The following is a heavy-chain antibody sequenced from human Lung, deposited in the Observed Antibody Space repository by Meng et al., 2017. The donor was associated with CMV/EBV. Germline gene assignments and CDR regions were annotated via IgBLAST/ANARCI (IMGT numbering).Heavy chain of an antibody. Sequence: ASVXVSCKTSGYSFTSFGITWVRQAPGRGLEWMGWISVDNGDTNYAEDFQDRVTMTTDIYRNTAYMELWSLRFDDTAFYYCVRGGRDYRFDYWGQGTLVTSPQ. D-gene: IGHD4/OR15-4a*01. CDR3: VRGGRDYRFDY. CDR1: GYSFTSFG. V-gene: IGHV1-18*01. J-gene: IGHJ4*02. CDR2: ISVDNGDT.